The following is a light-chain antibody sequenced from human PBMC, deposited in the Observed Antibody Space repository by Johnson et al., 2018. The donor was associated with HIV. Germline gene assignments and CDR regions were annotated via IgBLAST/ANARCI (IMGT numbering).Light chain of an antibody. V-gene: IGLV1-51*01. CDR1: SSNIESNS. CDR2: DNN. Sequence: QSELTQPPSVSAAAGQKVTISCSGSSSNIESNSVSWYQQFPGTAPKVLIYDNNKRPSGIPDRFSGSKSGTSATLVLTGLHTGEEADYYCGTWDSSLRTGFLGTGTKVTVL. J-gene: IGLJ1*01. CDR3: GTWDSSLRTGF.